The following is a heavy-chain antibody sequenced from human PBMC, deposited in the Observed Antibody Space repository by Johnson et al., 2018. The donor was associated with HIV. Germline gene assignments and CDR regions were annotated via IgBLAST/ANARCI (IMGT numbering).Heavy chain of an antibody. J-gene: IGHJ3*02. V-gene: IGHV3-30-3*01. D-gene: IGHD7-27*01. CDR3: ASGDRSI. Sequence: QVKLVESGGGVVQPGRSLRLSCAASRFTFSSYSMHWVRQAPGKGLEWVAVISFDGSNKYYADSVKGRFTISRDNSKNTLYLQMDSLRVEDTAVYYCASGDRSIWGQGTMVTVSS. CDR2: ISFDGSNK. CDR1: RFTFSSYS.